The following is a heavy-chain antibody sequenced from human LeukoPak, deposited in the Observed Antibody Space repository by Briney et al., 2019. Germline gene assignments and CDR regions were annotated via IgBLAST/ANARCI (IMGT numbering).Heavy chain of an antibody. CDR3: ARADSSGWGSLDY. CDR2: ISSSGSTI. D-gene: IGHD6-19*01. CDR1: GLTFSSYE. J-gene: IGHJ4*02. Sequence: GGSLRLSCAASGLTFSSYEMNWVRQAPGKGLEWVSYISSSGSTIYYADSVKGRFTISRDNAKNSLYLQMNSLRAEDTAVYYCARADSSGWGSLDYWGQGTLVTVSS. V-gene: IGHV3-48*03.